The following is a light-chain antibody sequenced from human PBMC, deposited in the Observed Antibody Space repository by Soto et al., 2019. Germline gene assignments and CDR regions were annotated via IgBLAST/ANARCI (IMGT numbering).Light chain of an antibody. CDR2: GAS. V-gene: IGKV3-20*01. CDR1: QSVSSNY. Sequence: EIVLTHSPGTLSFSRVERATLSCRASQSVSSNYLAWYQQKPGQAPRLLIYGASSRATGIPDRFSGSGSGTDFTLTISRLEPEDFAVYYCQQYGNSPQTFGQGTKVDIK. CDR3: QQYGNSPQT. J-gene: IGKJ1*01.